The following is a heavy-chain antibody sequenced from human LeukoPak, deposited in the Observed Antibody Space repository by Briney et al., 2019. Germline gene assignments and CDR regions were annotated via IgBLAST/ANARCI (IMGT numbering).Heavy chain of an antibody. CDR1: GYTFTGYY. V-gene: IGHV1-2*02. CDR2: INPNSGGT. Sequence: ASVKVSCKASGYTFTGYYMHWVRQAPGQGLEWMGWINPNSGGTNYAQKFQGRVTMTRDTSISTAYMELSRLRSEDTAVYYCARDLGYYGSGSYSSYFDYWGQGTLVTVSS. CDR3: ARDLGYYGSGSYSSYFDY. J-gene: IGHJ4*02. D-gene: IGHD3-10*01.